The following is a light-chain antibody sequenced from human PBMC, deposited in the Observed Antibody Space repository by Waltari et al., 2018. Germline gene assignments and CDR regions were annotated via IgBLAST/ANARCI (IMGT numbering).Light chain of an antibody. CDR3: QSWDSRTVI. Sequence: SYDLTQPPSVSVSPGQTATITCSAEKLGDRYIDWYQQRPGQSPVLVIYKDRERPLNIPARFAGSNWGNTATRSISGTQAMDDADYYCQSWDSRTVIFGGGTKLTV. J-gene: IGLJ2*01. V-gene: IGLV3-1*01. CDR1: KLGDRY. CDR2: KDR.